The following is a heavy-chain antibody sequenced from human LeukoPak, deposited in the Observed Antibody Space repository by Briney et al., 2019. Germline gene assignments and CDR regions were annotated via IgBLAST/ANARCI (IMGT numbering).Heavy chain of an antibody. Sequence: GGSLRLSCAASGFTFSSYWMSWVRQAPGKGLEWVANIKQGGSEKYYVDSVKGRFTISRDNAKNSLYLQMNSLRAEDTAVYYCAREYIRVVDSPYYFDYWGQGTLVTVSS. V-gene: IGHV3-7*01. D-gene: IGHD1-14*01. CDR1: GFTFSSYW. CDR3: AREYIRVVDSPYYFDY. J-gene: IGHJ4*02. CDR2: IKQGGSEK.